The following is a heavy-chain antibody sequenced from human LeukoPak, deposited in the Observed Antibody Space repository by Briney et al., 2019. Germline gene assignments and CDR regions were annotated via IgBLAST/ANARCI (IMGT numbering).Heavy chain of an antibody. V-gene: IGHV1-24*01. D-gene: IGHD3-22*01. Sequence: GASVKVSCTVSIYTLTELSMHWVRQAPGKGLEWMGGFDPEDGEIIYAQKFQGRLTMTEDTSTDTAYMELSSLTSEDTAVYYCAVLPHSGAYYLVYWGQGTLVTVSS. CDR1: IYTLTELS. CDR2: FDPEDGEI. CDR3: AVLPHSGAYYLVY. J-gene: IGHJ4*02.